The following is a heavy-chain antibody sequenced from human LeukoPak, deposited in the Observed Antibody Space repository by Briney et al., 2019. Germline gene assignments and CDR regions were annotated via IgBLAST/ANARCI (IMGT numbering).Heavy chain of an antibody. CDR1: GYTSTGYY. V-gene: IGHV1-2*02. CDR3: ARAAGYSSSLFDY. D-gene: IGHD6-13*01. CDR2: INPNSGGT. J-gene: IGHJ4*02. Sequence: ASVKVSCKASGYTSTGYYMHWVRQAPGQGLEWMGWINPNSGGTNYAQKFQGRVTMTRDTSISTAYMELSRLRSDDTAVYYCARAAGYSSSLFDYWGQGTLVTVSS.